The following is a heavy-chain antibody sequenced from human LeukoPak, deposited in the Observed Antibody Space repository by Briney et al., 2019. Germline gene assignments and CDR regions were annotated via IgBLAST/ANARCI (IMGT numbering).Heavy chain of an antibody. CDR1: GGSISSYY. V-gene: IGHV4-59*01. CDR3: ARAGIAVAAPDY. D-gene: IGHD6-19*01. Sequence: SETLSLTCAVSGGSISSYYWSWIRQPPGKGLEWIGYIYYSGSTNYNPSLKSRVTISVDTSKNQFSLKLSSVTAADTAVYYCARAGIAVAAPDYWGQGTLVTVSS. CDR2: IYYSGST. J-gene: IGHJ4*02.